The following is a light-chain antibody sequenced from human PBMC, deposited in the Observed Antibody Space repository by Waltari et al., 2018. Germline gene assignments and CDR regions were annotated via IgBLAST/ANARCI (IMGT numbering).Light chain of an antibody. Sequence: EIVMTQSPATLSVSPGERATLSCRASQSVSSSLAWYQQKPGQAPRLLFYGASIRATGIPVRFSCIGSGTDFTLTIDSVQSEDFAVYYCQQYDNWPLLFGQGTKVEIK. J-gene: IGKJ1*01. CDR3: QQYDNWPLL. CDR1: QSVSSS. CDR2: GAS. V-gene: IGKV3-15*01.